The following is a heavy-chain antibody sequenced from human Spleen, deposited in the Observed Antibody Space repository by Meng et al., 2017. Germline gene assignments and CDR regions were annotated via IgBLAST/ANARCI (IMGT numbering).Heavy chain of an antibody. CDR2: IYHSGST. D-gene: IGHD6-19*01. J-gene: IGHJ4*02. CDR1: GGSIRSVAYS. CDR3: ARGSVAGAVDY. V-gene: IGHV4-30-2*01. Sequence: QVQLQESGPGLVKPSQTLSLTCTVSGGSIRSVAYSWSWNRPPPGKGLEWIGYIYHSGSTSYNPSLKSRVTISVDRSKNQFSLKLSSVTAADTAVYYCARGSVAGAVDYWGQGTLVTVSS.